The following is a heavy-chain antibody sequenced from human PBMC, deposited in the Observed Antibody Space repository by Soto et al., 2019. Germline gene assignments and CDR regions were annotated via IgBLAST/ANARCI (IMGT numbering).Heavy chain of an antibody. D-gene: IGHD3-16*01. CDR3: WGAGPGG. J-gene: IGHJ4*02. CDR1: GFTFSNYW. V-gene: IGHV3-7*03. CDR2: IKRDGSEK. Sequence: EVHLVESGGGLVQPGGSLRLSCAASGFTFSNYWMNWVRQAPGKGLEWVANIKRDGSEKYYVDSVKGRFTISRDNAKNSLSLQMNSLRAEDTAMYYCWGAGPGGWGQGTMVTVSS.